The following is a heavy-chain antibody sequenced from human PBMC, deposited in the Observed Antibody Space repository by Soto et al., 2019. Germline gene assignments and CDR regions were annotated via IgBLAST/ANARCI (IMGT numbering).Heavy chain of an antibody. Sequence: SETLSLTCTVSGGSISSYYWSWIRQPPGKGLEWIGYIYYSGSTNYNPSLKSRVTISVDTSKNQFSLKLSSVTAADTAVYYCARTYDFWSGYFDYWGQGTLVTVSS. CDR2: IYYSGST. J-gene: IGHJ4*02. CDR1: GGSISSYY. D-gene: IGHD3-3*01. V-gene: IGHV4-59*01. CDR3: ARTYDFWSGYFDY.